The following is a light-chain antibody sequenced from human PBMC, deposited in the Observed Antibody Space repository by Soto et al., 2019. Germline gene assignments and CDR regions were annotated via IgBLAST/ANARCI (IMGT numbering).Light chain of an antibody. CDR3: QQYARSPLT. J-gene: IGKJ3*01. CDR1: QSVTSSY. CDR2: GAS. Sequence: EIVLTQSPGTLSLSPGERATLSCRASQSVTSSYLAWYQQKPGQAPRLLIYGASNRATGIPDRFSGSGSGTDFTLTISRLEPEDCAVYYCQQYARSPLTFGPGTKVDI. V-gene: IGKV3-20*01.